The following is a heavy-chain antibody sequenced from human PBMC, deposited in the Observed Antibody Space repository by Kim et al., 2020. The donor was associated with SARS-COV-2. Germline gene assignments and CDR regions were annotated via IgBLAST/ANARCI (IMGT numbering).Heavy chain of an antibody. V-gene: IGHV1-3*01. CDR3: ARDGRSTIFGVVIEGPFDY. Sequence: ASVKVSCNASGYTFTSYVMHWVRQAPGQRLEWMGGINAGNGNTKYSQKFQGRVTITRDTSATTAYMELSSLRSEDTAVYYCARDGRSTIFGVVIEGPFDYWGQGTLVTVSS. CDR2: INAGNGNT. J-gene: IGHJ4*02. CDR1: GYTFTSYV. D-gene: IGHD3-3*01.